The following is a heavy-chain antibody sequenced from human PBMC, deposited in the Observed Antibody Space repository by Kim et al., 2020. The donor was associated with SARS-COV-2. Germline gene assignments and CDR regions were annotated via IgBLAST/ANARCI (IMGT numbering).Heavy chain of an antibody. CDR2: ISYDGSNK. CDR3: AKAQLIEVAIVPGASDI. Sequence: GGSLRLSCESSGFTFSNYAMHWVRQAPGKGLEWVAVISYDGSNKNYADSVKGRFTVSRDNSRDTLYLQMHSLRAGDTAVYYCAKAQLIEVAIVPGASDI. CDR1: GFTFSNYA. J-gene: IGHJ3*02. V-gene: IGHV3-30*04. D-gene: IGHD3-22*01.